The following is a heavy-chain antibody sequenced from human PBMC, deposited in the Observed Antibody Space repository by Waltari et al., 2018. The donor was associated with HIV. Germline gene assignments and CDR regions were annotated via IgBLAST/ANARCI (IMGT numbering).Heavy chain of an antibody. CDR1: GASLSSYY. J-gene: IGHJ3*02. Sequence: QVQLPESVPGLVKASETLSLTCSVSGASLSSYYRTWLRPPAGQALVWIGRIYTSGSTNYNSSLKSRVTMSIDTSKNQFFLKLSSVTAADTAVYYCAREYCSSTSCSPNGRLGAFDIWGQGTMVTVSS. CDR2: IYTSGST. CDR3: AREYCSSTSCSPNGRLGAFDI. V-gene: IGHV4-4*07. D-gene: IGHD2-2*01.